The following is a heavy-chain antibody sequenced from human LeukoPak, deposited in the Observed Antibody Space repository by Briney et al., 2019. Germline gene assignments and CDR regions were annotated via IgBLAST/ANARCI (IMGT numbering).Heavy chain of an antibody. D-gene: IGHD3-9*01. Sequence: GESLKISCKGSGYSFTSYWIAWVRQMPGKGLEWMGIIYPGDSDTRYSPSFQGQVTISADKSISTAYLHWSGLKASDTAMYYCARRTTITSGYSFDYWGQGTLVTVSS. J-gene: IGHJ4*02. CDR1: GYSFTSYW. CDR2: IYPGDSDT. CDR3: ARRTTITSGYSFDY. V-gene: IGHV5-51*01.